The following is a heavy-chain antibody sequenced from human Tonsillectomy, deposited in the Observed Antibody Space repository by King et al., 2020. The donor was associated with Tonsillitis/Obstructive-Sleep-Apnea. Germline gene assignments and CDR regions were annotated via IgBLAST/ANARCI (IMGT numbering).Heavy chain of an antibody. V-gene: IGHV3-66*01. CDR3: ARDGKRIGYCSSTSCYAGHYYYYDMDV. J-gene: IGHJ6*03. CDR2: IYSGGST. D-gene: IGHD2-2*01. CDR1: GFTVSSNY. Sequence: VQLVESGGGLVQPGGSLRLSCAASGFTVSSNYMSWVRQAPGKGLEWVSVIYSGGSTYYADSVKGRFTISRDNSKNTLYLQMNSLRAEDTAVYYRARDGKRIGYCSSTSCYAGHYYYYDMDVWGKGTTVTVSS.